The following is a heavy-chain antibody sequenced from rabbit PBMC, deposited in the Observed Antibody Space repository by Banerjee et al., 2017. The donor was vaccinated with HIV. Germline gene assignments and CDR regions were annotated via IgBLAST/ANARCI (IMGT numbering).Heavy chain of an antibody. D-gene: IGHD4-1*01. CDR1: GFSFSSGYD. V-gene: IGHV1S40*01. J-gene: IGHJ2*01. Sequence: QSLEESGGDLVKPGASLTLTCKASGFSFSSGYDMCWVRQAPGKGLEWIACIYTGDGNTYYASWAKGRFTISKTSSTTVTLQMTSLTAADTATYFCARGGGWNGFDPWGPGTLVTVS. CDR3: ARGGGWNGFDP. CDR2: IYTGDGNT.